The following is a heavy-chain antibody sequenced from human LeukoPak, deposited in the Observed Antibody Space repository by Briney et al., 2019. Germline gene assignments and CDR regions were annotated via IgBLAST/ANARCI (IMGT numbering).Heavy chain of an antibody. J-gene: IGHJ4*02. Sequence: GESLKISCNGSGYXFTSYWIGWVRQMPGKGLGWMGIIYPGDSESKYNPSLQGQVTISADKSISTAYLQWSSLKASDTAMYYCARIEGSTFDYWGQGTLVTVSS. CDR3: ARIEGSTFDY. V-gene: IGHV5-51*01. CDR2: IYPGDSES. CDR1: GYXFTSYW.